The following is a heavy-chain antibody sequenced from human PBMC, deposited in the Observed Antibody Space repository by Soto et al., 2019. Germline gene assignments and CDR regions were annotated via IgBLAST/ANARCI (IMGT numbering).Heavy chain of an antibody. D-gene: IGHD3-9*01. V-gene: IGHV1-18*01. CDR1: GYTFTSYG. J-gene: IGHJ6*02. Sequence: VASVKVSCKASGYTFTSYGISWVRQAPGQGLEWMGWISAYNGNTNYAQKLQGRVTMTTDTSTSTAYMELRSLRSDDTAVYYCAREGRYFDWLLEVYYYYYGMDVWGQGTTVTVSS. CDR2: ISAYNGNT. CDR3: AREGRYFDWLLEVYYYYYGMDV.